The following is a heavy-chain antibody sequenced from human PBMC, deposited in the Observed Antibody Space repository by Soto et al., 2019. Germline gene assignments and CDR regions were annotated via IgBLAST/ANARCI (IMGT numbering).Heavy chain of an antibody. CDR1: GYTFISYA. D-gene: IGHD6-19*01. CDR3: AGYSSPLYYFDY. Sequence: ASVKVSWKASGYTFISYAIHCVRQAPGQRLEWMGWINAGNGNTKYSQKFQGRVTITRDTSASTAYMELTSLRSEDTAVYYCAGYSSPLYYFDYWGQGTLVTVSS. CDR2: INAGNGNT. J-gene: IGHJ4*02. V-gene: IGHV1-3*01.